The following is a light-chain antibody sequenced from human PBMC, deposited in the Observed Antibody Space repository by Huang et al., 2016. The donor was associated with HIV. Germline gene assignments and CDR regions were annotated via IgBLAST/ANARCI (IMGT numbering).Light chain of an antibody. CDR1: QSVNSN. CDR3: QHYNDWPPWT. CDR2: GAS. J-gene: IGKJ1*01. Sequence: EIVMTQSPATLSVSPGERATLSCRASQSVNSNLAWYQQKPGQAPRLFIYGASTRATGIPDRFRGSGSGTEFTLTISSLQSEDCAVYYCQHYNDWPPWTFGQGTKVEIK. V-gene: IGKV3-15*01.